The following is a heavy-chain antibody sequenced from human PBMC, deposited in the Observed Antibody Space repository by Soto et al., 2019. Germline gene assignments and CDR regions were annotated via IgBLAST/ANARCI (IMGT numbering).Heavy chain of an antibody. CDR1: GGTFSSYA. CDR3: AREGCSGNSRYYGMDV. V-gene: IGHV1-69*12. CDR2: IIRIFGTA. D-gene: IGHD3-10*02. J-gene: IGHJ6*02. Sequence: QVQLVQSGAEVKKPGSSVKVPCKASGGTFSSYAINWVRQAPGQGLEWLGGIIRIFGTANYAQKFQGRVTITADESTSTAYLELSSLRSEDTAVYYCAREGCSGNSRYYGMDVWVQGTTVTVSS.